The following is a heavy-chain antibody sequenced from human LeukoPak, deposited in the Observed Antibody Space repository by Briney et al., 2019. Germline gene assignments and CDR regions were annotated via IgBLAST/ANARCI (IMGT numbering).Heavy chain of an antibody. Sequence: GGSLRLSCAASGFTFSSYSMTGVRQAPGKGLEWVSSISSSGSFIYYADSVKGRFTISRDNAKNSLYLQMSSLRADDTAIYYCARSFGGVISYFDYWGQGTLVTVSS. CDR2: ISSSGSFI. CDR1: GFTFSSYS. V-gene: IGHV3-21*01. D-gene: IGHD3-16*02. CDR3: ARSFGGVISYFDY. J-gene: IGHJ4*02.